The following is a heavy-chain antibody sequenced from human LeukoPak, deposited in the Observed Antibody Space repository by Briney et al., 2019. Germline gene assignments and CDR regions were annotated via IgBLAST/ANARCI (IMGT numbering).Heavy chain of an antibody. Sequence: PSETLSLTCTVSGGSISSGGYYWSWIRQPPGKGLEWIGYIYHSGSAYYNPSLKSRVTISVDRSKNQFSLKLSSVTAADTAVYYCARRGFFSNWFDPWGQGTLVTVSS. J-gene: IGHJ5*02. CDR1: GGSISSGGYY. CDR3: ARRGFFSNWFDP. CDR2: IYHSGSA. D-gene: IGHD3-10*01. V-gene: IGHV4-30-2*01.